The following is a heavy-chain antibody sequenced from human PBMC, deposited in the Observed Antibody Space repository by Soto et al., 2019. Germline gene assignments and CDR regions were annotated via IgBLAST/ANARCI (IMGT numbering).Heavy chain of an antibody. D-gene: IGHD3-10*01. CDR1: GFTFSSYA. J-gene: IGHJ4*02. CDR2: ISGSGGST. V-gene: IGHV3-23*01. CDR3: AKDCGYGSGSYYNVLGY. Sequence: PGGSLRLSCAASGFTFSSYAMSWVRQAPGKGLEWVSAISGSGGSTYCADSVKGRFTISRDNSKNTLYLQMNSLRAEDTAVYYCAKDCGYGSGSYYNVLGYWGQGTLVTVSS.